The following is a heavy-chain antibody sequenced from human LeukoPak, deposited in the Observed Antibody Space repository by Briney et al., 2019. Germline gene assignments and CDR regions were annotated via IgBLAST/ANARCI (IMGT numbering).Heavy chain of an antibody. Sequence: ASVKVSCKASGYTFTGYYMHWVRQAPGQGFEWMGWINPNSGGTNYAQKFQGRVTMTRDTSISTAYMELSRLRSDDTAVYYCARGVGIVVVVAAGNWFDPWGQGTLVTVSS. CDR1: GYTFTGYY. CDR3: ARGVGIVVVVAAGNWFDP. V-gene: IGHV1-2*02. J-gene: IGHJ5*02. CDR2: INPNSGGT. D-gene: IGHD2-15*01.